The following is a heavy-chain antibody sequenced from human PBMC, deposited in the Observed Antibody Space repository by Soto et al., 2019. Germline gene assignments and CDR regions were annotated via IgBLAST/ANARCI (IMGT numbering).Heavy chain of an antibody. Sequence: GGSLRLSCAASGFTFSEYAMTWVRQAPGKGLEWVSVIGGAGSNIYYADSVEGRFTVSRDDSKNTLYLRMDSLRVEDTAVYYCARGSCSSTSCYAGYYYYYMDVWGKGTTVTVSS. V-gene: IGHV3-23*01. D-gene: IGHD2-2*01. CDR1: GFTFSEYA. J-gene: IGHJ6*03. CDR2: IGGAGSNI. CDR3: ARGSCSSTSCYAGYYYYYMDV.